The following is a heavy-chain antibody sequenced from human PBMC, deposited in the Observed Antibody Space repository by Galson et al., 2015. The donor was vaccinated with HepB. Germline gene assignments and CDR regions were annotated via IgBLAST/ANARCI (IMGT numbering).Heavy chain of an antibody. CDR3: ARGRERGGTMADAVDV. D-gene: IGHD3-10*01. J-gene: IGHJ3*01. CDR1: GYTFTTYG. Sequence: SVKVSCKASGYTFTTYGLSWVRQAPGQGPEWMGWINVYNDNTYSAEKFQSRVTLTADTSTSTAYMELRSLRSDDTATYYCARGRERGGTMADAVDVWGQGTIITVSS. CDR2: INVYNDNT. V-gene: IGHV1-18*04.